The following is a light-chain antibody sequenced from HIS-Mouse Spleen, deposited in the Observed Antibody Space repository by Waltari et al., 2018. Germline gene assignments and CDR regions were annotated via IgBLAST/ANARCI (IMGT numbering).Light chain of an antibody. CDR3: QSYDSSNHVV. V-gene: IGLV6-57*02. CDR2: EDN. J-gene: IGLJ2*01. CDR1: SGSIASNY. Sequence: NFMLTQPHSVSESPGKTVTISCTGSSGSIASNYVQWYQQPPGSAPTTVIYEDNQRPSGVPDRFSGSIDSSSNSASLTISGLKTEDEADYYCQSYDSSNHVVFGGGTKLTVL.